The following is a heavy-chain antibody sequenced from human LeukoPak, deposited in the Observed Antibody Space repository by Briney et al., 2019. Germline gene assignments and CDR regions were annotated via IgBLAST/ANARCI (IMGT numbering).Heavy chain of an antibody. Sequence: PSETLSLTCAAYGGSFSGFYWSWIRQSPGKGLEWIGEINQSGVTNYGPSLKSRVTISADTSKNQFSLKVNSVTAADTAVYYCARGGTFGEPFSRSWGQGTLVTVSS. CDR3: ARGGTFGEPFSRS. D-gene: IGHD3-10*01. V-gene: IGHV4-34*01. CDR1: GGSFSGFY. J-gene: IGHJ4*02. CDR2: INQSGVT.